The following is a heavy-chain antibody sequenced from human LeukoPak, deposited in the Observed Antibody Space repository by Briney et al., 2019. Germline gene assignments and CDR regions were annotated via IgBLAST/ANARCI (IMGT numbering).Heavy chain of an antibody. Sequence: SETLSLTCTVSGGSISSGGYYWSWIRQPPGKGLEWIGYIYSSGSTNYNPSLKSRLTISVGASKNQFSLKLTSVTAADTAVYYCARAYYYGSGSYGLDYWGQGTLVTVSS. D-gene: IGHD3-10*01. J-gene: IGHJ4*02. CDR3: ARAYYYGSGSYGLDY. CDR1: GGSISSGGYY. CDR2: IYSSGST. V-gene: IGHV4-61*08.